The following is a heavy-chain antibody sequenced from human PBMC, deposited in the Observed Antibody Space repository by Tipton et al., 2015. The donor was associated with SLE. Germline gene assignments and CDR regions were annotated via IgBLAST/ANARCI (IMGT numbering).Heavy chain of an antibody. CDR2: IYYSGST. V-gene: IGHV4-59*08. CDR1: GGSISSYY. CDR3: ARHDGQWDAFDI. Sequence: TLSLTCTVSGGSISSYYWSWIRQPPGKGLEWIGYIYYSGSTNYNPSLKSRVTISVDTSKNQFSLKLSSVTAADTAVYYCARHDGQWDAFDIWGQGQWSPSLQ. D-gene: IGHD6-19*01. J-gene: IGHJ3*02.